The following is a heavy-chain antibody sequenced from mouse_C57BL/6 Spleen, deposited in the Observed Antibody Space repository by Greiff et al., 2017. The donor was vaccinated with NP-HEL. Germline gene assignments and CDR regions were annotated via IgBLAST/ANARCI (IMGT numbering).Heavy chain of an antibody. CDR1: GYTFTSYW. CDR3: ARKKEGLRRGAMDY. Sequence: QVQLQQPGAELVKPGASVKMSCKASGYTFTSYWITWVKQRPGQGLEWIGDIYPGSGSTNYNEKFKSKATLTVDTSSSTAYMQLSSLTSEDSAVYYCARKKEGLRRGAMDYWGQGTSVTVSS. J-gene: IGHJ4*01. D-gene: IGHD2-2*01. CDR2: IYPGSGST. V-gene: IGHV1-55*01.